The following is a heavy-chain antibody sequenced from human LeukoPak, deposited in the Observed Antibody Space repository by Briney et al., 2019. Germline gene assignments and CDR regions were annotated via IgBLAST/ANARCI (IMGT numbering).Heavy chain of an antibody. CDR1: GGSFSGYY. Sequence: PSETLSLTCAVYGGSFSGYYWSWIRQPPGKGLEWIGEINHSGSTNYTPSLKSRVTISVDTSKNQFSLKLSSVTAADTAVYYCASPSGSYLLGFDYWGQGTLVTVSS. D-gene: IGHD1-26*01. J-gene: IGHJ4*02. CDR2: INHSGST. CDR3: ASPSGSYLLGFDY. V-gene: IGHV4-34*01.